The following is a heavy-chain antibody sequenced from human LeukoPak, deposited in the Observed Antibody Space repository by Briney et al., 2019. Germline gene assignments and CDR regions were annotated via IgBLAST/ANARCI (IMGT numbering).Heavy chain of an antibody. CDR3: ARGYYDSSGYYYVWDY. CDR1: GGTFTSYA. D-gene: IGHD3-22*01. Sequence: SVKVSCRASGGTFTSYAVSWVRQAPGQGLEWMGGIIPIFGTAHYAQKFQGRVTITTDESTSTAYMDLSSLRSDDTAVYYCARGYYDSSGYYYVWDYWGQGTLVTVSS. V-gene: IGHV1-69*05. J-gene: IGHJ4*02. CDR2: IIPIFGTA.